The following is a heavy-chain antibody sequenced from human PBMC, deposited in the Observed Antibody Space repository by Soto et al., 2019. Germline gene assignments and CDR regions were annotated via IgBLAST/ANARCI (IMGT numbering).Heavy chain of an antibody. CDR2: VNHSGST. CDR1: GVSFSGYC. J-gene: IGHJ4*02. D-gene: IGHD6-13*01. Sequence: QVQLQQWGAGLLQPSETLSLTCAVYGVSFSGYCWSWIRQPPGKGLEWIGEVNHSGSTNYNPSLKSRVNISLDTSKNQFSLKLTSVTAADTAVYYCARGRKGYSSSWSVDWGQGTLVTVSS. V-gene: IGHV4-34*01. CDR3: ARGRKGYSSSWSVD.